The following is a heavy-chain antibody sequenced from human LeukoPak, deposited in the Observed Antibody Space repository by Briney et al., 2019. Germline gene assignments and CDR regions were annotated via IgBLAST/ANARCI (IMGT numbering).Heavy chain of an antibody. J-gene: IGHJ4*02. V-gene: IGHV4-34*01. CDR1: GGSFSGYY. CDR2: INHSGST. D-gene: IGHD6-13*01. CDR3: ARGLKRYSSSWYGY. Sequence: PSETLSLTCAVYGGSFSGYYWSWIRQLPGKGLEWIGEINHSGSTNYNPSLKSRVTISVDTSKNQFSLKLSSVTAADTAVYYCARGLKRYSSSWYGYWGQGTLVTVSS.